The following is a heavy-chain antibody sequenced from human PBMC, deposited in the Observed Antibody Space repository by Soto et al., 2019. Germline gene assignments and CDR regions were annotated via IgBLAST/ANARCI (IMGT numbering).Heavy chain of an antibody. D-gene: IGHD2-15*01. V-gene: IGHV1-2*04. Sequence: QVQLVQSGAEVKKPGASVKVSCKASGYTFTGYYMHWVRQAPGQGLEWMGWINPNSGGTNYAQKFQGWVTMTRDTSCSKAYTELSRLRSDDAAVYYCATESYHSHVAPEGGNAESSCEPLDYWGQGTLVTDSS. J-gene: IGHJ4*02. CDR1: GYTFTGYY. CDR2: INPNSGGT. CDR3: ATESYHSHVAPEGGNAESSCEPLDY.